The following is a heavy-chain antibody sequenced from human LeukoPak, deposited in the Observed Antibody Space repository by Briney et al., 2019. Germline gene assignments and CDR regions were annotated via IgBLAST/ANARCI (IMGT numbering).Heavy chain of an antibody. CDR1: GGSISSYY. D-gene: IGHD3-22*01. J-gene: IGHJ3*02. CDR2: IYYSGST. V-gene: IGHV4-59*01. Sequence: SETLSLNCTVSGGSISSYYWSWIRQPPGKGLEWIGYIYYSGSTNYNPSLKSRVTISVDTSKNQFSLKLSSVTAADTAVYYCARNEGSGYSAPDAFDIWGQGTMVTVSS. CDR3: ARNEGSGYSAPDAFDI.